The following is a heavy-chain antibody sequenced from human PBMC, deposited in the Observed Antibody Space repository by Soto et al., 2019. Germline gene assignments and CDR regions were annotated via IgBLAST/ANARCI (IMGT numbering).Heavy chain of an antibody. V-gene: IGHV3-30*03. CDR3: VMDVSGSKSSYYAMDV. CDR1: GFSFSIYG. Sequence: QEQLVESGGGVVQPGRSLRLSCVASGFSFSIYGMHWVRQAPGKGLEWVAVISYDGSNEFYAESVKGRFILSRDNSKNTLYLQMNSLRPEDTAVYYCVMDVSGSKSSYYAMDVWGQGTTITVSS. CDR2: ISYDGSNE. J-gene: IGHJ6*02. D-gene: IGHD3-10*01.